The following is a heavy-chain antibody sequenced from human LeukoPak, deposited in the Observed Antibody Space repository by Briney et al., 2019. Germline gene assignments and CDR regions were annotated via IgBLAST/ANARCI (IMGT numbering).Heavy chain of an antibody. D-gene: IGHD2-15*01. Sequence: PGGSLRLSCAASGFTFSSYSMNWVRQAPGKGLEWVSSISSSSSYIYYAESVKGRFTISRDNAKNSLYLQMNSLRAEDTAVYYCAKGGYCSGGSCYPMDVWGQGTTVTVSS. CDR1: GFTFSSYS. CDR3: AKGGYCSGGSCYPMDV. CDR2: ISSSSSYI. V-gene: IGHV3-21*04. J-gene: IGHJ6*02.